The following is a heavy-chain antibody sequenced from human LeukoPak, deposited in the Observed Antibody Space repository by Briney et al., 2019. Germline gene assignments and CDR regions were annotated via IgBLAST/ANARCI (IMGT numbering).Heavy chain of an antibody. Sequence: SETLSLTCTVSGGSISSGSYYWSWIRHPAGKGLEWIGRIYTSGSTNYNPSLKSRVTISVDTSKNQFSLKLSSVTAADTAVYYCARAITINFDYWGQGTLVTVSS. V-gene: IGHV4-61*02. CDR2: IYTSGST. CDR1: GGSISSGSYY. D-gene: IGHD3-3*01. J-gene: IGHJ4*02. CDR3: ARAITINFDY.